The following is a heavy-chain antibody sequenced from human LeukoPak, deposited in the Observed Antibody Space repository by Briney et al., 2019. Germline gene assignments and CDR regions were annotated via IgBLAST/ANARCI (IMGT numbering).Heavy chain of an antibody. D-gene: IGHD3-22*01. J-gene: IGHJ6*02. CDR2: IWYDGSNK. CDR3: ARDQHSSGYSLYYYYYGMDV. CDR1: GFTFSSYG. Sequence: PGGSLRLSCAASGFTFSSYGMHWVRQAPGKGLEWVAVIWYDGSNKYYADSVKGRFTISRDNSKNTLYLQMNSLRAEDTAVYYCARDQHSSGYSLYYYYYGMDVWGQGTTVTVSS. V-gene: IGHV3-30*19.